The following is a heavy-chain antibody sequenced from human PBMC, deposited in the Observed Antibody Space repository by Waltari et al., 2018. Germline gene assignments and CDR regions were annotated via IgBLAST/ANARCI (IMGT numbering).Heavy chain of an antibody. CDR3: ARDPSDYYDSSGSPHYGMDV. D-gene: IGHD3-22*01. Sequence: EVQLVESGGGLVQPGGSLRLSCAASGFTFSSYWMSWFRQAPGKGLEWVANIKQDGSEKYYVDSVKGRFTISRDNAKNSLYLQMNSLRAEETAVYYCARDPSDYYDSSGSPHYGMDVWGQGTTVTVSS. J-gene: IGHJ6*02. V-gene: IGHV3-7*01. CDR2: IKQDGSEK. CDR1: GFTFSSYW.